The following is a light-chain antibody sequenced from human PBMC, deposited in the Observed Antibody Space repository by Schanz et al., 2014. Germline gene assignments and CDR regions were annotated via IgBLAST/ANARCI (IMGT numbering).Light chain of an antibody. CDR2: DVS. CDR1: SSDVGGYNY. V-gene: IGLV2-14*03. J-gene: IGLJ3*02. CDR3: CSYAGSSTWV. Sequence: QSALTQPASVSGSPGQSITISCTGTSSDVGGYNYVSWYQHHPGKAPKLMIYDVSNRPSGVSSRFSGSKSGNTASLTISGVQAEDEADYYCCSYAGSSTWVFGGGTKVTVL.